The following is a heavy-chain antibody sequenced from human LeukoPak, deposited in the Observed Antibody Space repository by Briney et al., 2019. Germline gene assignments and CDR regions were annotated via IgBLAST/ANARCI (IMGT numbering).Heavy chain of an antibody. Sequence: QTGGSLRLSCAGSGFSFSSYGMHWVRQAPGKGLEWMAFIRSDGSNKYYADSVKGRFTISRDNSKNTLYLQMNSLRAEDTAVYYCAQQGVWGKGTTVTVSS. CDR3: AQQGV. D-gene: IGHD1/OR15-1a*01. V-gene: IGHV3-30*02. J-gene: IGHJ6*04. CDR1: GFSFSSYG. CDR2: IRSDGSNK.